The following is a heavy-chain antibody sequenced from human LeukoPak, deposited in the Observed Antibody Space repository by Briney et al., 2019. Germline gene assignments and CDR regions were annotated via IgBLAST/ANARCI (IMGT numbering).Heavy chain of an antibody. D-gene: IGHD4-17*01. V-gene: IGHV3-48*04. CDR3: ARGTITTVTDS. CDR1: GFTFSSYS. Sequence: GGSLRLSCAASSGFTFSSYSMSWVRQAPGKGLEWVSYISSSSTTIYYADSVKGRFTISRDNAKNSLYLQMNSLRAEDTAVYYCARGTITTVTDSWGPGTLVTVSS. J-gene: IGHJ4*02. CDR2: ISSSSTTI.